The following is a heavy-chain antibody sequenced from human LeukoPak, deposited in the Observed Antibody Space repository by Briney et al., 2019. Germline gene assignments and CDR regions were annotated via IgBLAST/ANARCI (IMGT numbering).Heavy chain of an antibody. CDR2: INPNSGGT. D-gene: IGHD3-10*01. Sequence: ASVKVSCKASGYTFTGYYMHWVRQAPGQGLEWMGWINPNSGGTSYAQKFQGRVTMTRDTSISTAYMELSRLRSDDTAVYYCARSYGEADAFDIWGQGTMVTVSS. V-gene: IGHV1-2*02. J-gene: IGHJ3*02. CDR1: GYTFTGYY. CDR3: ARSYGEADAFDI.